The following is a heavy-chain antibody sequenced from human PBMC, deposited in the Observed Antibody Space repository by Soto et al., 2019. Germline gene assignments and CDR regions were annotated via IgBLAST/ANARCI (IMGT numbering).Heavy chain of an antibody. D-gene: IGHD3-10*01. CDR2: INQSGSG. CDR3: AIDGGGRNYYSYGMDV. CDR1: GGPFGGYY. V-gene: IGHV4-34*01. J-gene: IGHJ6*02. Sequence: QVQLQPWGAGPLRPSETLSLTCAGYGGPFGGYYWSWIRQPPGKGLEWMGEINQSGSGTYNPSLTSRVTISLDRSNIQFSLKMNSVTAADTAVYYCAIDGGGRNYYSYGMDVWGRGTTVCVSS.